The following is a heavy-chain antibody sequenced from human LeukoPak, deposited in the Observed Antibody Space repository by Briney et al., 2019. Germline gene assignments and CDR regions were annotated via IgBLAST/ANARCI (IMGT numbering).Heavy chain of an antibody. CDR2: ISSSSSYT. CDR1: GFTFSDYY. V-gene: IGHV3-11*06. D-gene: IGHD3-16*02. CDR3: ARDLTFGGVIVTGYFDH. J-gene: IGHJ4*02. Sequence: PGGSLRLSCAASGFTFSDYYMSWIRQAPGKGLEWVSYISSSSSYTNYADSVKGRFTISRDNAKNSLYLQMNSLRAEDTAVYYCARDLTFGGVIVTGYFDHWGQGTLVTVSS.